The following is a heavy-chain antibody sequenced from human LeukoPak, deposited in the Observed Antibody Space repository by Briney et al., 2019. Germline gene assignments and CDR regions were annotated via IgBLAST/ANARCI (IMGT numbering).Heavy chain of an antibody. CDR3: ARVDYDSSGPYYFDY. V-gene: IGHV4-59*01. CDR1: GGSISSYY. Sequence: SETLSLTCTVSGGSISSYYWSWIRQPPGKGLEWIGYIYYSGSTNYNPSLKSRVTISVDTPKNQFSLKLSSVTAADTAVYYCARVDYDSSGPYYFDYWGQGTLVTVSS. J-gene: IGHJ4*02. D-gene: IGHD3-22*01. CDR2: IYYSGST.